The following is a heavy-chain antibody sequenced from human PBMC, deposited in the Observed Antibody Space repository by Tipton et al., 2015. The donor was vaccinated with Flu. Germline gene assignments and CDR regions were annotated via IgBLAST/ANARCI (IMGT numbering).Heavy chain of an antibody. J-gene: IGHJ5*02. V-gene: IGHV4-38-2*02. CDR3: AREVLLWFREFVP. CDR1: GYSISSGYY. D-gene: IGHD3-10*01. Sequence: TLSLTCTVSGYSISSGYYWGWIRQPPGKGLEWIGSIYHSGSTYYNPSLKSRVTISVDTSKNQFSLKLSSVTAADTAVYYCAREVLLWFREFVPGGQGTLVTVSS. CDR2: IYHSGST.